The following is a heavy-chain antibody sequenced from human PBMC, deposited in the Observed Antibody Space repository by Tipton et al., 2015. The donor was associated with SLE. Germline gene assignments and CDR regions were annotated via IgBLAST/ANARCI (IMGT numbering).Heavy chain of an antibody. D-gene: IGHD2-21*01. CDR2: MYYNGRT. V-gene: IGHV4-34*09. J-gene: IGHJ6*02. CDR1: GVSFSGYY. Sequence: TLSLTCEVYGVSFSGYYWSWIRQSPGKGLEYIGSMYYNGRTDYYNPSLESRVSISLDTSKNQFSLKMSSVTAADTAIYYCAREGDSSANFYYHGVNVWGQGTTVTVSS. CDR3: AREGDSSANFYYHGVNV.